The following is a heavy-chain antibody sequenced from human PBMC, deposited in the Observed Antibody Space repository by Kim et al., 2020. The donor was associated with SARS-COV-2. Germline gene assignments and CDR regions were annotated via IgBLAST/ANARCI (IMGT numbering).Heavy chain of an antibody. D-gene: IGHD2-21*01. Sequence: GESLKISCKASGYNFNTYWIGWVRQMPGKGLEWMGIVYPGDSDTRYGPSFQGQVTISVDTSVNTTYLHWASLKPSDTATYFCTRGLPLQMGYYWGQGTLVTVS. CDR1: GYNFNTYW. J-gene: IGHJ4*02. V-gene: IGHV5-51*01. CDR2: VYPGDSDT. CDR3: TRGLPLQMGYY.